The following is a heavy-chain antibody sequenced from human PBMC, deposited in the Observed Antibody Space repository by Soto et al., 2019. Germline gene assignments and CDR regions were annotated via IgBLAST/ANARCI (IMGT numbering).Heavy chain of an antibody. J-gene: IGHJ4*02. CDR1: GGSFSGYY. V-gene: IGHV4-34*01. Sequence: SETLSLTCAVYGGSFSGYYCSWVRQPPGKGLEWIGEISHSGSTNYNSSLESRVTISVDASKNQLFLKLSSVTAADTAVYYCVRALAAVQEWGQGTPVTVSS. CDR3: VRALAAVQE. D-gene: IGHD6-13*01. CDR2: ISHSGST.